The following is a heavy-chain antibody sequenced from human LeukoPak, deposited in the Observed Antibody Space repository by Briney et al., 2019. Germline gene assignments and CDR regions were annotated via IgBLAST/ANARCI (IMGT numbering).Heavy chain of an antibody. CDR1: GFTYNAYT. V-gene: IGHV3-64D*09. CDR2: ISSNGGST. J-gene: IGHJ4*02. Sequence: GGSLSLSCSASGFTYNAYTRHRLRQAPGKGLEYVSGISSNGGSTYYADSVKGRFTISRDISKNTLYHQMSSLRAEETSVYYCVEERSSAWSSVDYWGQGTLVTVSS. D-gene: IGHD6-19*01. CDR3: VEERSSAWSSVDY.